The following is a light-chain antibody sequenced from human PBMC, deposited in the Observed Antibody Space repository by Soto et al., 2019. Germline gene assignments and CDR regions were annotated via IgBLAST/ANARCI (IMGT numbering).Light chain of an antibody. CDR3: SSYTAISTVV. Sequence: QSALTQPASVSGSPGQSITISCTGTSSDVGAYNYVSWYQHYPGKAPKLMIYDVSNRPSGVSNRFSGSKSGNTASLPISGLQAEDEADYYCSSYTAISTVVFGGGTKLTVL. CDR1: SSDVGAYNY. J-gene: IGLJ2*01. CDR2: DVS. V-gene: IGLV2-14*03.